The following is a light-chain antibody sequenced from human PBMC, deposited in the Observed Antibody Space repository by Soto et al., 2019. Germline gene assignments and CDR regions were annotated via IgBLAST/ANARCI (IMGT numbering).Light chain of an antibody. CDR3: QQYDNLSIT. V-gene: IGKV1-33*01. CDR1: QDISTN. J-gene: IGKJ3*01. Sequence: DIQMTQSPSPLSASVGDRVTITCQASQDISTNLNWYQQKSGKAPKLLIQDASNLEPGVPSRFSGSGSGTDFTFTISSLLPEDFATYYCQQYDNLSITFGPGTKVNLK. CDR2: DAS.